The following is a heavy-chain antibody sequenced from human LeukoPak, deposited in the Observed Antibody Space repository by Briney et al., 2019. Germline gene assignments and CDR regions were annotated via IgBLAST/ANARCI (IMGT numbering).Heavy chain of an antibody. CDR2: ISGDGGSA. D-gene: IGHD5-18*01. V-gene: IGHV3-43*02. CDR1: GFTFDDYA. Sequence: PGGSLRLSCAASGFTFDDYAMHWVRQAPGKGLEWVSLISGDGGSAYYADSVKGRFTISRDNSKNSLYLQMNSLRTEDTALYYCAKDLWIQLWLPVAFDYWGQGTLVTVSS. CDR3: AKDLWIQLWLPVAFDY. J-gene: IGHJ4*02.